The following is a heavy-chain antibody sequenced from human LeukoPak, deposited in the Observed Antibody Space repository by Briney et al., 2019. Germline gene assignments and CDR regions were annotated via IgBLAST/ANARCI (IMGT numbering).Heavy chain of an antibody. CDR2: INHSGST. CDR3: ARDRYGDYLDYYYYYMDV. J-gene: IGHJ6*03. V-gene: IGHV4-34*01. Sequence: PSETLSLTCTVSGGSLSSYYWSWIRQPPGKGLEWIGEINHSGSTNYNPSLKSRVTISVDTSKNQFSLKLSSVTAADTAVYYCARDRYGDYLDYYYYYMDVWGKGTTVTVSS. D-gene: IGHD4-17*01. CDR1: GGSLSSYY.